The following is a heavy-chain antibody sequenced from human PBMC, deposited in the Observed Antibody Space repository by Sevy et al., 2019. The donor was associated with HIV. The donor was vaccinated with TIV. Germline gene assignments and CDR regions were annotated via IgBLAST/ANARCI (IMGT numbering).Heavy chain of an antibody. CDR3: ARRRVEDYYGSGTPPPVNGPFEI. D-gene: IGHD3-10*01. CDR2: IYYSGST. CDR1: GGSISNSDSY. V-gene: IGHV4-39*01. J-gene: IGHJ3*02. Sequence: SETLSLTCTVSGGSISNSDSYWGWIRQPPGKGLGWIGSIYYSGSTYYNPSLKSRVTLSVDTSNNQFSLKVNSVTAADTALYYCARRRVEDYYGSGTPPPVNGPFEIWGQGTMVTVSS.